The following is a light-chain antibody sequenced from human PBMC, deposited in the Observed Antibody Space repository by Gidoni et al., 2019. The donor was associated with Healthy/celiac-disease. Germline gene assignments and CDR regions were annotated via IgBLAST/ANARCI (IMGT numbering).Light chain of an antibody. J-gene: IGKJ5*01. Sequence: EIVLTQSPATLSLSPGERATLSCRASQSVRSYLAWYQQKPGQAPRLLIYDASNRATGIPARFSGSGSGTDFTLTISSLEPEDSAVYYCQQRSNWPPIPFGQGTRLEIK. V-gene: IGKV3-11*01. CDR2: DAS. CDR1: QSVRSY. CDR3: QQRSNWPPIP.